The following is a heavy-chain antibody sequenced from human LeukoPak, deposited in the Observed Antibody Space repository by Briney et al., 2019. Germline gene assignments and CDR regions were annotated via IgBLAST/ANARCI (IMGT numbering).Heavy chain of an antibody. V-gene: IGHV1-69*06. CDR2: IIPIFGTA. CDR1: GGTFSSYA. J-gene: IGHJ4*02. D-gene: IGHD4-17*01. Sequence: ASVKVSRKASGGTFSSYAISWVRQAPGQGLEWMGGIIPIFGTANYAQKFQGRVTITADKSTSTAYMELSSLRSEGTAVYYCARDYGARGHWGQGTLVTVSS. CDR3: ARDYGARGH.